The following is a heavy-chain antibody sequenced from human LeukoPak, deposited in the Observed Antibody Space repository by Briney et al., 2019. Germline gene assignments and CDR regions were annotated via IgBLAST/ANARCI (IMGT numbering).Heavy chain of an antibody. Sequence: ASVKVSCKASGYTFTSYDINWVRQATGQGLEWMGWMNPNSGNTGYAQNFQGRVTMTRNTSISTAYMELSSLRSEDTAVYYCARGHGVWYYFDGSGSLSDYWGQGTLVTVSS. J-gene: IGHJ4*02. CDR1: GYTFTSYD. CDR3: ARGHGVWYYFDGSGSLSDY. D-gene: IGHD3-22*01. V-gene: IGHV1-8*01. CDR2: MNPNSGNT.